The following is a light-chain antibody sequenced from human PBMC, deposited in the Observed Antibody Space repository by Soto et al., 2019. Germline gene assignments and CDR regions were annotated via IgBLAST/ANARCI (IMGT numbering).Light chain of an antibody. J-gene: IGLJ3*02. V-gene: IGLV2-14*01. CDR3: SSYTSSSTV. CDR1: SSDVGGYNY. Sequence: QSVLTQPASVSGSPGQSITISCTGTSSDVGGYNYVSWYQQHPGKAPKLMIYEVSNRPSGVSNRFSGSKSVNTASLTISGLQDEDEADYYCSSYTSSSTVFGGGTKLTVL. CDR2: EVS.